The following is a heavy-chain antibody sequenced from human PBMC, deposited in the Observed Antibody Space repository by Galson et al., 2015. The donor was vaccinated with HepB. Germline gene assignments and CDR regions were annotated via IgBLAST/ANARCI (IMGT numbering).Heavy chain of an antibody. CDR1: GFPSNNAW. CDR2: IKSKNDGETT. V-gene: IGHV3-15*01. J-gene: IGHJ5*02. D-gene: IGHD2-8*02. CDR3: TTDVYYSTYWSWLDP. Sequence: SLRLSCAASGFPSNNAWMTWVRQAPGMGLEWVGRIKSKNDGETTDYAEPVKGRFTISRDDSKNRPYLQMNSLKPEDTAVYYCTTDVYYSTYWSWLDPWGQGTLVTVSS.